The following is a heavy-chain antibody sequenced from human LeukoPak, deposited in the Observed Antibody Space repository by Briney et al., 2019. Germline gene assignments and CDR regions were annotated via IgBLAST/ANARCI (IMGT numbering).Heavy chain of an antibody. J-gene: IGHJ4*02. CDR1: GFTFSSYS. Sequence: GGSLRLSCAASGFTFSSYSMNWVRQAPGKGLEWVSSISSSSSYIYYADSVKGRFTISRDNAKNSLYLQMNSLRAEDTAVYYCAREGPGQQLVRGDYWGQGTLVTVSS. CDR2: ISSSSSYI. CDR3: AREGPGQQLVRGDY. V-gene: IGHV3-21*01. D-gene: IGHD6-13*01.